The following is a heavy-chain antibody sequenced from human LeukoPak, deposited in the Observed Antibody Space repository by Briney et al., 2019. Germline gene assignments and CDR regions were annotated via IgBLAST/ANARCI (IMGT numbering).Heavy chain of an antibody. CDR2: IYTSGST. V-gene: IGHV4-4*07. CDR3: ARDYFDRWDY. CDR1: GGSISGYY. J-gene: IGHJ4*02. Sequence: PSETLSLTCTVSGGSISGYYWSWVRQPAGKGLEWIGRIYTSGSTNYNPSLKSRVTLSVDTSKNQFSLKLNSVTAADTAVYYCARDYFDRWDYWGQGTLVTVSS. D-gene: IGHD3-22*01.